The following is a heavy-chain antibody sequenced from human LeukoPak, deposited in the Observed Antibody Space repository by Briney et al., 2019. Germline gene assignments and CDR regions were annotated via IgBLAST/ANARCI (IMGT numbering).Heavy chain of an antibody. Sequence: PSETLSLTCAVSGYSISSGYYWVWIRQPPGKGREWTGTIYHSGSTYYNPSLKSRVTISVDTSKNQFSLKLSSVTAADTAVYYCARSIAVVGTFYFDYWGQGTLVTVSS. CDR1: GYSISSGYY. J-gene: IGHJ4*02. D-gene: IGHD6-19*01. V-gene: IGHV4-38-2*01. CDR3: ARSIAVVGTFYFDY. CDR2: IYHSGST.